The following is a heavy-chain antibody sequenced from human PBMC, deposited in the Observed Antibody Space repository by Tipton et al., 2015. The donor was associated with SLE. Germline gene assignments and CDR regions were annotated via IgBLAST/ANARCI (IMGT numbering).Heavy chain of an antibody. CDR2: IYSSGT. D-gene: IGHD2-2*01. CDR1: GDSISSSTYY. Sequence: TLSLTCTVSGDSISSSTYYWGWIRQSPGKGLEWIGTIYSSGTYYKSSLKGRVAMSIDTSKNHFSLKLTSLAAADTAVYYCARGCSSTTCEPFDYFGLDVWGQGTTVTVSS. J-gene: IGHJ6*02. V-gene: IGHV4-39*07. CDR3: ARGCSSTTCEPFDYFGLDV.